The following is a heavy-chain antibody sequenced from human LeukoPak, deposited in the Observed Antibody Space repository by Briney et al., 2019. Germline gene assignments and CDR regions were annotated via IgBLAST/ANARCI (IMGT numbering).Heavy chain of an antibody. CDR1: GGSISSSNW. CDR3: ARVSSGATTVDY. Sequence: TETLSLTCAVSGGSISSSNWWSWVRQPPGKGLEWIGEIYHSGSTNYNPSLKSRVTISVDKSKNQFSLKLSSVTAADTAVYYCARVSSGATTVDYWGQGTLVTVSS. D-gene: IGHD1-26*01. V-gene: IGHV4-4*02. CDR2: IYHSGST. J-gene: IGHJ4*02.